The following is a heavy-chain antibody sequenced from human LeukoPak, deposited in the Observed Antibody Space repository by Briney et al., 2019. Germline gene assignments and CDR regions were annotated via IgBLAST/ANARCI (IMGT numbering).Heavy chain of an antibody. D-gene: IGHD1-26*01. CDR1: GYTFTSYG. V-gene: IGHV1-18*01. CDR2: ISAYNGNT. CDR3: ATPGWELPEDAFDI. Sequence: ASVKVSCKASGYTFTSYGISWVRQAPGQGLEWMGWISAYNGNTNYAQKLQGRVTMTTDTSTSTAYMELRSLRSEDTAVYYCATPGWELPEDAFDIWGQGTMVTVSS. J-gene: IGHJ3*02.